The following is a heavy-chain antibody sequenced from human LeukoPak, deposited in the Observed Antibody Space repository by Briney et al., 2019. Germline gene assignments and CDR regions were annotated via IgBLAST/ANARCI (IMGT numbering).Heavy chain of an antibody. CDR3: ARAVGPFDI. CDR2: IWYDGSIK. CDR1: GFTFSTYG. Sequence: GGSLRLSCAASGFTFSTYGMHWVRQAPGKGLEWVAVIWYDGSIKYYADSVKGRFTISRDNSKNTMYLQMNNLRAEDTAVYYCARAVGPFDIWGQGTLVIVSS. J-gene: IGHJ3*02. V-gene: IGHV3-33*01.